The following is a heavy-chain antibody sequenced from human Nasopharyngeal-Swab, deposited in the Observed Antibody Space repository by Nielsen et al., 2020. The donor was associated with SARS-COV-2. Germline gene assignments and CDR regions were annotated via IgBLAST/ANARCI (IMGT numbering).Heavy chain of an antibody. Sequence: SGPTLVKPTQTLTLTCTFSGFSLSNARMGVSWIRQPPGKALEWLAHIFSNDEKSYSTSLKSRLTISKDTSKSQVVLTMTNMDPVDTATYYCARIRSYPTPWFDPWGQGTLVTVSS. CDR3: ARIRSYPTPWFDP. CDR2: IFSNDEK. J-gene: IGHJ5*02. CDR1: GFSLSNARMG. V-gene: IGHV2-26*01.